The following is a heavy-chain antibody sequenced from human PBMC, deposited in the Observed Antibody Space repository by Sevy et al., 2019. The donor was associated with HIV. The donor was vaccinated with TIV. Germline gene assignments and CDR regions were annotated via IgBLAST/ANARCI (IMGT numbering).Heavy chain of an antibody. CDR1: GGSISSYY. D-gene: IGHD2-2*01. Sequence: SETLSLTCTVSGGSISSYYWSWIRQPPGKGLEWIGYIYYSGTTNYNPSLKSRVTISVDTSKNQFPLKLSSVTAADTAVYYCARGLGYCSSTSCRIYYYYGMDVWGQGTTVTVSS. CDR3: ARGLGYCSSTSCRIYYYYGMDV. V-gene: IGHV4-59*01. J-gene: IGHJ6*02. CDR2: IYYSGTT.